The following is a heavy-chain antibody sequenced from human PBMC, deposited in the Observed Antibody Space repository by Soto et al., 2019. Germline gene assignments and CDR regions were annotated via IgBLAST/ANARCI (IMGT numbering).Heavy chain of an antibody. J-gene: IGHJ6*02. CDR2: TYYRSKWYN. CDR1: GDSVSSNSAA. CDR3: ARVTDCSSTSCYFLDV. V-gene: IGHV6-1*01. D-gene: IGHD2-2*01. Sequence: SQTLSLTCAISGDSVSSNSAAWNWIRQSPSRGLEWLGRTYYRSKWYNDYAVSVKSRITINPDTSKNQFSLQLNSVTPEDTAVYYCARVTDCSSTSCYFLDVWGHGTTVTVSS.